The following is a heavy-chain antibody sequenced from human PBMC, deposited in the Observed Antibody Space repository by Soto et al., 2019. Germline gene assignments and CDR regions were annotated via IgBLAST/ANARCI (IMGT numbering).Heavy chain of an antibody. CDR1: GGSFSGYY. CDR3: ASIPLVLGYCSGGSCYDNWFDP. D-gene: IGHD2-15*01. Sequence: SEILSLTCAVYGGSFSGYYWSWIRQPPGKGLEWIGEINHSGSTNYNPSLKSRVTISVDTSKNQFSLKLSSVTAADTAVYYCASIPLVLGYCSGGSCYDNWFDPWGQGTLVTVSS. J-gene: IGHJ5*02. CDR2: INHSGST. V-gene: IGHV4-34*01.